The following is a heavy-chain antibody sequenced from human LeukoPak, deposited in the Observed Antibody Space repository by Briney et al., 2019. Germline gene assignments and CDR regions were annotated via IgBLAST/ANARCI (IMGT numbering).Heavy chain of an antibody. CDR3: ARGGYYYDSSGYYYGGVRYFDY. CDR2: IYSGGST. CDR1: GFTVSSNY. J-gene: IGHJ4*02. Sequence: GGSLRLSCAASGFTVSSNYMSWVRQAPGKGLEWVSVIYSGGSTYYADSVKGRFTISRDNSKNTLYLQMNSLRAEDTALYYCARGGYYYDSSGYYYGGVRYFDYWGQGTLVTVSS. V-gene: IGHV3-53*01. D-gene: IGHD3-22*01.